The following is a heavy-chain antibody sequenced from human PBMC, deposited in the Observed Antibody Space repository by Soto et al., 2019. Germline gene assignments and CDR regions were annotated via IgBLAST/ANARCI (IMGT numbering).Heavy chain of an antibody. J-gene: IGHJ4*02. CDR3: AKRGSGSQFGY. D-gene: IGHD1-26*01. CDR2: ISGSGGST. V-gene: IGHV3-23*01. Sequence: EVQLLESGGGLVQPGGSLRLSCAASGFTFSSYAMSWVRQAPGKGLERVSVISGSGGSTYYADSVKGRFTISRDNSKNTLYLQMNGLRAEDTAVYYCAKRGSGSQFGYWGQGTLVTVSS. CDR1: GFTFSSYA.